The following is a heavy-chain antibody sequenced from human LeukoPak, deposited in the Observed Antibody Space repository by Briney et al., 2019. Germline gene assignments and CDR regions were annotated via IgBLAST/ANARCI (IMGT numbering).Heavy chain of an antibody. J-gene: IGHJ4*02. CDR2: IRYDGSNK. CDR3: AKDSRREYSSSSDLGAGDY. Sequence: PGGSLRLSCAASGFTFSSYGMHWVRQAPGKGLEWVAFIRYDGSNKYYADSVKGRFTISRDNSKNTLYLQMNSLRAEDTAVYYCAKDSRREYSSSSDLGAGDYWGQGTLVTVSS. CDR1: GFTFSSYG. D-gene: IGHD6-6*01. V-gene: IGHV3-30*02.